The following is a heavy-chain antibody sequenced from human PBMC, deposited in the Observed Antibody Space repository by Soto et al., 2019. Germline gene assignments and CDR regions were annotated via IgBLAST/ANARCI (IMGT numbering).Heavy chain of an antibody. V-gene: IGHV3-30*18. CDR1: GFTFSSYG. J-gene: IGHJ1*01. CDR3: AKDIAQLGYSSGWGYFQH. CDR2: ISYDGSNK. D-gene: IGHD6-19*01. Sequence: QVQLVESGGGVVQPGRSLRLSCAASGFTFSSYGMHWVRQAPGKGLEWVAVISYDGSNKYYADSVKGRFTISRDNSKNTLYLQMNSLRAEDTAVYYCAKDIAQLGYSSGWGYFQHWGQGTLVTVSS.